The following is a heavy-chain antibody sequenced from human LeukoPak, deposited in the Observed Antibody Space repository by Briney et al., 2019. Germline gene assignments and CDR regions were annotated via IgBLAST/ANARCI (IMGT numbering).Heavy chain of an antibody. J-gene: IGHJ6*02. D-gene: IGHD5-18*01. CDR1: GGSISSSSYY. Sequence: SETQSLTCTVSGGSISSSSYYWGWIRQPPGQGLEWIGSIYYSGSTYYHPSLKSRVTISVDTSKNQFSLKLSSVTAADTAVYYCARLGCSYGYYYYYGMDVWGQGTTVTVSS. CDR3: ARLGCSYGYYYYYGMDV. V-gene: IGHV4-39*01. CDR2: IYYSGST.